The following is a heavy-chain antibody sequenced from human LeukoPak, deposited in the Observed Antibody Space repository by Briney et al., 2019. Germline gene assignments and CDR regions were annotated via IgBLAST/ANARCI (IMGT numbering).Heavy chain of an antibody. V-gene: IGHV4-59*01. CDR3: ARAVSSSWIHDAFDI. CDR1: GGSISSYY. D-gene: IGHD6-13*01. Sequence: SETLSLTCTVSGGSISSYYWSWIRQPPGKGLEWIGYIYYSGSTNYNPSLKSRVTISVDTSKSQFSLKLSSVTAADTAVYYCARAVSSSWIHDAFDIWGQGTMVTVSS. J-gene: IGHJ3*02. CDR2: IYYSGST.